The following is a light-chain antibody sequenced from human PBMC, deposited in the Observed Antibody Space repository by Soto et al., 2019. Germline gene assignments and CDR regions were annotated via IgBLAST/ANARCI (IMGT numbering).Light chain of an antibody. J-gene: IGKJ1*01. Sequence: EIMMTQSPGTLSLSPGARATLSCRASQNVGSRYLAWYQQKPGQAPRLLIYGTSNRATGIPDRFSGSGSGTDFSLTISSLEPGDLAVYYCQQYGSSPRTVGQGNKVDIK. CDR1: QNVGSRY. CDR2: GTS. CDR3: QQYGSSPRT. V-gene: IGKV3-20*01.